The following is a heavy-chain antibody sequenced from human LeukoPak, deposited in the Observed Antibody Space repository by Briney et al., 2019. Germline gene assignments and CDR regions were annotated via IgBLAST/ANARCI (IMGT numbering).Heavy chain of an antibody. CDR3: ASLRYFDWPTLDY. CDR1: GFTFSSYA. J-gene: IGHJ4*02. CDR2: ISYDGSNK. Sequence: GRSLRLSCAASGFTFSSYAMHWVRQAPGKGLEWVAVISYDGSNKYYADSVKGRFTIFRDNSKNTLYLQMNSLRAEDTAVYYCASLRYFDWPTLDYWGQGTLVTVSS. V-gene: IGHV3-30*04. D-gene: IGHD3-9*01.